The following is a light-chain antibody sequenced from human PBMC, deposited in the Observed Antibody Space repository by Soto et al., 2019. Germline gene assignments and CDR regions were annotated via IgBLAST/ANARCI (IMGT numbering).Light chain of an antibody. CDR3: SSYTNTTRL. J-gene: IGLJ3*02. CDR2: EVS. V-gene: IGLV2-14*01. CDR1: SSDICSNNY. Sequence: QSALTQPASVSGSPGQSITISCTGTSSDICSNNYASWFQQRPGKAPTLIVYEVSNRPSGVSNQFSGSKSGNTASLTISGLLPEDEAEYYCSSYTNTTRLFGGGTKLTVL.